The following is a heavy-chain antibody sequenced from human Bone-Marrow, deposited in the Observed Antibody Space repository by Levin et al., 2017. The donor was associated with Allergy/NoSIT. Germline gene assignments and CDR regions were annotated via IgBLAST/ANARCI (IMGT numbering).Heavy chain of an antibody. Sequence: ASVKVSCKASGYTFTGYYMHWVRQAPGQGLEWMGWINPNSGGTNYAQKFQGRVTMTRDTSISTAYMELSRLRSDDTAVYYCARVRGSSWYTLDFDYWGQGTLVTVSS. V-gene: IGHV1-2*02. D-gene: IGHD6-13*01. CDR1: GYTFTGYY. CDR2: INPNSGGT. CDR3: ARVRGSSWYTLDFDY. J-gene: IGHJ4*02.